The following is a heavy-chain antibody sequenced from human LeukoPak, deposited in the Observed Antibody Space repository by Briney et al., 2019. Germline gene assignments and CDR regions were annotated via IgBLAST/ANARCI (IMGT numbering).Heavy chain of an antibody. D-gene: IGHD3-22*01. V-gene: IGHV3-30*18. CDR2: ISYDGSNK. CDR3: AKCLEYYYDSSGLDV. CDR1: GFTFSKYG. J-gene: IGHJ6*02. Sequence: GGSLRLSCAASGFTFSKYGIHWVRQAPGKGLEWVAFISYDGSNKYYAESVKGRFTISRDNSKNTLYLQMNSLRAEDTAVFYCAKCLEYYYDSSGLDVWGQGTTATVSS.